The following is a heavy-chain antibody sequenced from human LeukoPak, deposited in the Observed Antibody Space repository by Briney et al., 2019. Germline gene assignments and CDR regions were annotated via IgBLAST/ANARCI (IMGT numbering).Heavy chain of an antibody. J-gene: IGHJ4*02. CDR2: ITSSGGST. D-gene: IGHD3-10*01. Sequence: GGSLRLSCAASGFTFSSYGMSWVRQAPGKGLEWVSTITSSGGSTYYADSVKGRFTISRDNSKNTLYLQLNSLRAEDTAVYYCARGPYGSGRFDYWGQGTLVTVSS. V-gene: IGHV3-23*01. CDR1: GFTFSSYG. CDR3: ARGPYGSGRFDY.